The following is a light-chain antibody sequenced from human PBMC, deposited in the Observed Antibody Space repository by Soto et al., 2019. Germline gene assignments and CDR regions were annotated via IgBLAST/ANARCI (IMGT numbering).Light chain of an antibody. V-gene: IGLV2-14*01. J-gene: IGLJ2*01. CDR2: EVN. CDR3: SSSTSTKSLL. Sequence: QSALTQPASVSGSPGQSITISCTGTSSDIGTYDSVSWYQQHPGKAPKLVISEVNHRPSGISDRFSGSKSANTASLTISGPQAEDEGDYYCSSSTSTKSLLFGGGTKLTVL. CDR1: SSDIGTYDS.